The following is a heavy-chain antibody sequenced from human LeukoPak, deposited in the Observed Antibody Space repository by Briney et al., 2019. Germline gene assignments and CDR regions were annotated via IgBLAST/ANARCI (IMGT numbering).Heavy chain of an antibody. Sequence: ASVKVSCKTSGYTFTGYYIYWVRQAPGQGLEWMGWINPDSGGTNYAQNFQGRVTMTRDTSISTAYMELSRLRSDDTAVYYCARGRRIVGATTPLFDYWGQGTLVTVSS. CDR3: ARGRRIVGATTPLFDY. CDR1: GYTFTGYY. CDR2: INPDSGGT. D-gene: IGHD1-26*01. J-gene: IGHJ4*02. V-gene: IGHV1-2*02.